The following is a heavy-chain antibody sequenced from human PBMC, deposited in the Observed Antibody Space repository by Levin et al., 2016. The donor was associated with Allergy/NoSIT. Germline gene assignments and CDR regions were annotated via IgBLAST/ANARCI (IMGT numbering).Heavy chain of an antibody. CDR3: ARAGYSGYGRNIYYYYGMDV. Sequence: WVRQAPGQGLEWMGWISAYNGNTNYAQKLQGRVTMTTDTSTSTAYMELRSLRSDDTAVYYCARAGYSGYGRNIYYYYGMDVWGQGTTVTVSS. CDR2: ISAYNGNT. J-gene: IGHJ6*02. V-gene: IGHV1-18*01. D-gene: IGHD5-12*01.